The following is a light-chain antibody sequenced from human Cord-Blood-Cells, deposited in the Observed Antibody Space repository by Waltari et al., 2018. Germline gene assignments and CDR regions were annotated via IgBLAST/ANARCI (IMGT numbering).Light chain of an antibody. CDR2: DVS. CDR3: SSYTSSSTLYV. Sequence: QSALTQPASVSGSPGQSTTISCTGTSSEVGGYNYVPWYQQHPGKAPKLMIYDVSNRPSGVSNRFSGSKSGNTASLTISGLQAEDEADYYCSSYTSSSTLYVFGTGTKVTVL. J-gene: IGLJ1*01. CDR1: SSEVGGYNY. V-gene: IGLV2-14*03.